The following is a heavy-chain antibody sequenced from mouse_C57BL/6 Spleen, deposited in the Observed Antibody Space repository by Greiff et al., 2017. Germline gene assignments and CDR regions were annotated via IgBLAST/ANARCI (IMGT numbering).Heavy chain of an antibody. V-gene: IGHV1-82*01. CDR3: ARRSSYGYFDV. J-gene: IGHJ1*03. CDR2: IYPGDGDT. D-gene: IGHD1-1*01. CDR1: GYAFSSSW. Sequence: VQLQQFGPELVKPGASVKISCQASGYAFSSSWMNWVKQRPGKGLEWIGRIYPGDGDTNYNGKFKGKATLTADKSSSTAYMQLSGLTSEDSAVYFGARRSSYGYFDVWGTGTTVTVSS.